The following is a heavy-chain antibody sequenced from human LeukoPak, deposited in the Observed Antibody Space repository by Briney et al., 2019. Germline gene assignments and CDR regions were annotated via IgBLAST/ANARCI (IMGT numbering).Heavy chain of an antibody. Sequence: PGGPLRLSCAASGFTFSDSYMTWIRQAPGRGLEWLSYISGSGSGINYADSVKGRFTISRDNTMNSLYPQMNSLRVEDTAVYYCSRDPRLADYWGQGTLVTVSS. J-gene: IGHJ4*02. V-gene: IGHV3-11*01. CDR1: GFTFSDSY. CDR2: ISGSGSGI. D-gene: IGHD3-9*01. CDR3: SRDPRLADY.